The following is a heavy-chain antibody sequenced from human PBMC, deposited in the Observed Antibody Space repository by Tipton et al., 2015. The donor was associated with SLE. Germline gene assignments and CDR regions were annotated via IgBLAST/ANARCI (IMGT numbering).Heavy chain of an antibody. CDR2: ISSSSSYI. Sequence: SPRLSCAASGFTFSSYSMNWVRQAPGKGLEWVSSISSSSSYIYYADSVKGRFTISRDNAKNSLYLQMNSLRAEDTAVYYCAREDYDFWSGYRRWFDPWGQGTLVTVSS. J-gene: IGHJ5*02. CDR1: GFTFSSYS. V-gene: IGHV3-21*01. D-gene: IGHD3-3*01. CDR3: AREDYDFWSGYRRWFDP.